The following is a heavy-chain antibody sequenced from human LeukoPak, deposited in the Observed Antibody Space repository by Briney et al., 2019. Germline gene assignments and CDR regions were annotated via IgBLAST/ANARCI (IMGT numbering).Heavy chain of an antibody. J-gene: IGHJ5*02. CDR1: GGTFSSYA. CDR3: ARDVAVAGTGAWFDP. V-gene: IGHV1-46*01. CDR2: INPSGGST. D-gene: IGHD6-19*01. Sequence: ASVKVSCKASGGTFSSYAISWVRQAPGQGLEWMGIINPSGGSTSYAQKFQGRVTMTRDMSTSTVYMELSSLRSEDTAVYYCARDVAVAGTGAWFDPWGQGTLVTVSS.